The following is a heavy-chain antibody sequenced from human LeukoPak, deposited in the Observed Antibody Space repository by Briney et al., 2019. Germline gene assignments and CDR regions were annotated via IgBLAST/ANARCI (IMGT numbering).Heavy chain of an antibody. Sequence: PGGSLRLSCAASGFTFSNYGMHWVRQAPGKGLEWMAVIWYDGSNKLYADSVEGRFTSSRDNSKNTLYLQMNSLRAEDTAVYYCARDQSITARPALDYWGQGTLVTVSS. D-gene: IGHD6-6*01. V-gene: IGHV3-33*01. J-gene: IGHJ4*02. CDR1: GFTFSNYG. CDR2: IWYDGSNK. CDR3: ARDQSITARPALDY.